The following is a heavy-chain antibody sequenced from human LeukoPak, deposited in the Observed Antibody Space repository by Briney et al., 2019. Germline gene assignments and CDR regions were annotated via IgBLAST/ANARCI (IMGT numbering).Heavy chain of an antibody. J-gene: IGHJ3*02. CDR3: AKERGPFDAFDI. CDR1: GFTLSDHY. CDR2: TGNRGNSYTT. V-gene: IGHV3-72*01. Sequence: EGSLRLSCAASGFTLSDHYMDWVRQAPGKGLEWVGRTGNRGNSYTTEYAASVKGRFTISRDNSKNTLSLQMNSLRAEDTAVYYCAKERGPFDAFDIWGPGTRVTVSS.